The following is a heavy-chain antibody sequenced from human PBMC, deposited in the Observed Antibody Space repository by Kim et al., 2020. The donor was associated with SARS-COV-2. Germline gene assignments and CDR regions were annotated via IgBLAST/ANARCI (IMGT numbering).Heavy chain of an antibody. CDR2: IYPGGTT. J-gene: IGHJ3*02. D-gene: IGHD3-9*01. V-gene: IGHV4-4*02. CDR3: ARTILTGLDTFDI. CDR1: GDSISGTKW. Sequence: SETLSLTCAVSGDSISGTKWWGWVRQPPGKGLEWIGEIYPGGTTNYNPSLKSRVNISIDKSKNQISLRLTSVTAADTAVYYCARTILTGLDTFDIWGHGTLVTVPS.